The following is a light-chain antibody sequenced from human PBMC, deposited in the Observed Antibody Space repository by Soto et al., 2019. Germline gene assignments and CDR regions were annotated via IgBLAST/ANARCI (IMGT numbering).Light chain of an antibody. CDR1: SSDVGAYDF. CDR2: DVN. Sequence: QSVLTQPRSASGSPGQSVTISCTGASSDVGAYDFVSWYQQHPGEAPKLIIYDVNKRPSGVPDRFSGSKSGNTASLTISGLRAEDVGDYFCCSFAGTFYVFGTGTKVTVL. J-gene: IGLJ1*01. V-gene: IGLV2-11*01. CDR3: CSFAGTFYV.